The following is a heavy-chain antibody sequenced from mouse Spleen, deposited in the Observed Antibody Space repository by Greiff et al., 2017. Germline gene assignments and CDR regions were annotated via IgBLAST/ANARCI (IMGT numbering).Heavy chain of an antibody. J-gene: IGHJ4*01. CDR2: IDPEDGDT. CDR1: GFNIKDYY. D-gene: IGHD2-1*01. V-gene: IGHV14-1*01. CDR3: TTGGNYGYYAMDY. Sequence: VQLQQSGAELVRPGASVKLSCTASGFNIKDYYMHWVKQRPEQGLEWIGRIDPEDGDTEYAPKFQGKATMTADTSSNTAYLQLSSLTSEDTAVYYCTTGGNYGYYAMDYWGQGTSVTVSS.